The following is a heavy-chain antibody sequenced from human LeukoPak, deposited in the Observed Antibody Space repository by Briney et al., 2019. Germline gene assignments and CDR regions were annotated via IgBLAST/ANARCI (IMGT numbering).Heavy chain of an antibody. D-gene: IGHD3-10*01. CDR3: AREGSGSYLGYYYYMDV. Sequence: PAETLPLTCTVSGGSISSYYWSWIRQPAGKGLEWLGHIYTSGSTNYNPSLKSRVTISADKSKKQFSLKLSSVTAADTAVYYCAREGSGSYLGYYYYMDVWGKGTTVTVSS. V-gene: IGHV4-4*07. CDR1: GGSISSYY. J-gene: IGHJ6*03. CDR2: IYTSGST.